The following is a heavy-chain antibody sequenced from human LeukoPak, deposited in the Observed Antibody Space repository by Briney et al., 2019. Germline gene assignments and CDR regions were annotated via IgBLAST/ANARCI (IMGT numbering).Heavy chain of an antibody. J-gene: IGHJ4*02. CDR1: GYTLTGYY. V-gene: IGHV1-2*02. CDR3: ARETVYYDILTGHRLVDY. Sequence: ASVKVSCKASGYTLTGYYMHWVRQAPGQGLEWMGWINPNSGGTNYAQKFQGRVTMTRDTSISTAYMELSRLRSDDTAVYYCARETVYYDILTGHRLVDYWGQGTLVTVSS. D-gene: IGHD3-9*01. CDR2: INPNSGGT.